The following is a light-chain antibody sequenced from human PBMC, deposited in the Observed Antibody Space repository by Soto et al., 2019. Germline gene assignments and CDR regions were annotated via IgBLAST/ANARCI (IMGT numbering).Light chain of an antibody. V-gene: IGKV3-15*01. CDR2: GAS. J-gene: IGKJ1*01. CDR1: QSVSSK. Sequence: VMTQSPATLSVSPGESATVSCRASQSVSSKLAWYQQKPGQAPRLLSYGASTRATGVPARFSGSGSGTEFTLTISSLQSEDFAVYYCQQYNNWPPWTFGQGTRVEIK. CDR3: QQYNNWPPWT.